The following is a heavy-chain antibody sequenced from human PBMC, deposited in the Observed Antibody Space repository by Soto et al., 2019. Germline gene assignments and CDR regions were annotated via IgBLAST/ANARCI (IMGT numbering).Heavy chain of an antibody. J-gene: IGHJ3*02. CDR3: SRLAPVPDAFDI. V-gene: IGHV4-59*01. D-gene: IGHD2-15*01. CDR1: GGSISSYY. CDR2: IYYSGST. Sequence: PSETLSLTCTVSGGSISSYYWSWIRQPPGKAMEWIGYIYYSGSTNYNPSLKSRVTISVDTSKNQFSLKLSSVTAADTAVYYCSRLAPVPDAFDIWGQGTMVTVSS.